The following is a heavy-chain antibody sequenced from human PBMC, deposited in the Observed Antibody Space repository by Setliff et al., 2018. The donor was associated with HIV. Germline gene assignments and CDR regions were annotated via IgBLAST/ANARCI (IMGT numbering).Heavy chain of an antibody. CDR3: AKGSYYDQYFQH. V-gene: IGHV3-9*03. CDR1: GFTCDDYA. D-gene: IGHD1-26*01. CDR2: ISWNSGSI. J-gene: IGHJ1*01. Sequence: PGGSLRLSCAASGFTCDDYAMHWVRQAPGKGLEWVSGISWNSGSIGYADSVKGRFTISRDNAKNSLYLQMNSLRAEDMALYYCAKGSYYDQYFQHWGQGTLVTVSS.